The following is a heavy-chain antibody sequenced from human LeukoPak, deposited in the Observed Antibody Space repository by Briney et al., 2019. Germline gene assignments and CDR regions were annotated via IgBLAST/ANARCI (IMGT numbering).Heavy chain of an antibody. V-gene: IGHV4-59*01. Sequence: PSETLSLTCSVSDGSINSYYWNWIRRPPGTGLEWVGYIYYNRNTHYSPSLKTRVTMSVDTSKNLFSLQVSSVTAADTAVYYCARGRSNYYGMDVWGQGTTVTVSS. J-gene: IGHJ6*02. CDR2: IYYNRNT. D-gene: IGHD1-26*01. CDR3: ARGRSNYYGMDV. CDR1: DGSINSYY.